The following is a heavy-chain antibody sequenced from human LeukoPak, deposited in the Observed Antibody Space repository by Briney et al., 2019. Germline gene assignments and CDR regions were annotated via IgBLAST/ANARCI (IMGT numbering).Heavy chain of an antibody. CDR2: ISYDGSNK. V-gene: IGHV3-30-3*01. Sequence: GGSLRLSCAASGFTFSSYAMHWVRQAPGKGLEWVAVISYDGSNKYYADSVKGRFTISRDNSKSTLYLQMNSLRAEDTAVYYCARDPSGVPHPRGYFDYWGQGTLVTVSS. D-gene: IGHD7-27*01. CDR3: ARDPSGVPHPRGYFDY. CDR1: GFTFSSYA. J-gene: IGHJ4*02.